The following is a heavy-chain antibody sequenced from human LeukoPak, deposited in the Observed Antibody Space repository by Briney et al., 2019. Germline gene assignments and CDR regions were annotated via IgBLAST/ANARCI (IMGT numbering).Heavy chain of an antibody. Sequence: GESLKISCKGSGYSFTSYWIGWVRQMPGKGLEWMGIIYPGDSDTRYSPSFQGQVTISADKSISTAYLQWGSLKASDTAMYYCARRGYCSSTSCSPFDYWGQGTLVTVSS. D-gene: IGHD2-2*01. CDR3: ARRGYCSSTSCSPFDY. V-gene: IGHV5-51*01. J-gene: IGHJ4*02. CDR2: IYPGDSDT. CDR1: GYSFTSYW.